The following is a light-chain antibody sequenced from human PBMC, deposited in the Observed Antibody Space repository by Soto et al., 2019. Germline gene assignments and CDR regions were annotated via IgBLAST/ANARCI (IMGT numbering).Light chain of an antibody. V-gene: IGKV1-5*03. Sequence: DIQMTQSPSTLSASVGDRVTITCRASQSISSWLAWYQQKPGKAPKLLIYKASSLESGVPSRFGGSGSGTEFTLTISSLQPYDFATYYCQQYITWTFGQGTKVEIK. CDR2: KAS. CDR3: QQYITWT. CDR1: QSISSW. J-gene: IGKJ1*01.